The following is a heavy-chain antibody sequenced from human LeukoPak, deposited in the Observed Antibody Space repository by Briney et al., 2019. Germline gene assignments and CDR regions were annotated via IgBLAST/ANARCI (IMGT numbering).Heavy chain of an antibody. J-gene: IGHJ4*02. Sequence: GGSLRLSCAAPGFTFTSYEMNWVRQAPGKGLEWVSYISSSGSTIYYADSVKGRFTISRDNRKNSLYLQMSSLRIEDTALYYCAKDGYYDSSGYSWGQGTLVTVSS. CDR3: AKDGYYDSSGYS. CDR1: GFTFTSYE. CDR2: ISSSGSTI. V-gene: IGHV3-48*03. D-gene: IGHD3-22*01.